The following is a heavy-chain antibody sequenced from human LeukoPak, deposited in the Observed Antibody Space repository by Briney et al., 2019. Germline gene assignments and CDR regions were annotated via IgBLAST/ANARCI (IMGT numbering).Heavy chain of an antibody. Sequence: ASVKVSFKASGYTFTGYYMHWVRQAPGQGLEWMGWINPNSGDTKYAQKFQGRVTMTRDTSISTAYMELSRLRSDDTAVYYCATQRGSYLWGTDFDYWGQGTLVTVSS. CDR1: GYTFTGYY. J-gene: IGHJ4*02. V-gene: IGHV1-2*02. CDR3: ATQRGSYLWGTDFDY. CDR2: INPNSGDT. D-gene: IGHD3-16*01.